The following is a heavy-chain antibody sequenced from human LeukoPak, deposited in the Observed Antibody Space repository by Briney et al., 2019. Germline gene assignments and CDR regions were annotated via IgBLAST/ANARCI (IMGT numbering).Heavy chain of an antibody. CDR1: GFTFSNYA. CDR3: ARDGMVRGVIIWDAFDI. V-gene: IGHV3-64*04. Sequence: GGSLRLSCSASGFTFSNYAMHWVRQAPGKGLEYVSDISSNGGITYYADSVKGRFTVSRDNSKNMLYLQMNSLRAEDTAVYYCARDGMVRGVIIWDAFDIWGQGTMVTVSS. J-gene: IGHJ3*02. CDR2: ISSNGGIT. D-gene: IGHD3-10*01.